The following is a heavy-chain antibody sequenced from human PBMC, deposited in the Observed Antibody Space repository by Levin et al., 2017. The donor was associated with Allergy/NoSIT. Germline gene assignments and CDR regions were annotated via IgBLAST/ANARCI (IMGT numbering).Heavy chain of an antibody. V-gene: IGHV1-69*13. CDR2: IIPIFGTA. D-gene: IGHD3-22*01. CDR1: GGTFSSYA. J-gene: IGHJ5*02. CDR3: AGSNYYDSSGYYNWFDP. Sequence: SVKVSCKASGGTFSSYAISWVRQAPGQGLEWMGGIIPIFGTANYAQKFQGRVTITADESTSTAYMELSSLRSEDTAVYYCAGSNYYDSSGYYNWFDPWGQGTLVTVSS.